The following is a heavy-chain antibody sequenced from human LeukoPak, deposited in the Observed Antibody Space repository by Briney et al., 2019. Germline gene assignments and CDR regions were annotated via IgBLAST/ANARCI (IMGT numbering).Heavy chain of an antibody. CDR1: GGSISSYY. V-gene: IGHV4-59*01. D-gene: IGHD6-19*01. CDR3: ARDGRQWTNWFDP. Sequence: SETLSLTCTVSGGSISSYYWSWIRQPPGKGLEWIGYIYYSGSTNYNPSLKSRVTISVDTSKNQFSLKLSSVTAADTAVYYCARDGRQWTNWFDPWGQGTLVTVSS. J-gene: IGHJ5*02. CDR2: IYYSGST.